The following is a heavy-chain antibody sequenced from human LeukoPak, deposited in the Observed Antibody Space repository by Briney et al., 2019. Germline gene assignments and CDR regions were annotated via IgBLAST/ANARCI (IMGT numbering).Heavy chain of an antibody. J-gene: IGHJ3*02. CDR2: IYTSGST. D-gene: IGHD2-15*01. V-gene: IGHV4-4*07. CDR1: GGSISSYY. CDR3: ARDSSPGYCSGGSCYDAFDI. Sequence: SETLSLTCTVSGGSISSYYWSWIRQPAGKGLEWIGRIYTSGSTNYNPSLKSRVTMSVDTSKNQFSLRLSSVTAADTAEYYCARDSSPGYCSGGSCYDAFDIWGQGTMVTVSS.